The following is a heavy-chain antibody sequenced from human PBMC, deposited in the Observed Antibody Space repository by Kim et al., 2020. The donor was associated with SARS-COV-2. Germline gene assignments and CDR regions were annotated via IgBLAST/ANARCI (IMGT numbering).Heavy chain of an antibody. D-gene: IGHD6-13*01. V-gene: IGHV4-34*01. CDR3: ASQSFRSSASSSWYSWFDP. J-gene: IGHJ5*02. CDR1: GGSFSGYY. Sequence: SETLSLTCAVYGGSFSGYYWSWIRQPPGKGLEWIGEINHSGSTNYNPSLKSRVTISVDTSKNQFSLKLSSVTAADTAVYYCASQSFRSSASSSWYSWFDPWGQGTLVTVSS. CDR2: INHSGST.